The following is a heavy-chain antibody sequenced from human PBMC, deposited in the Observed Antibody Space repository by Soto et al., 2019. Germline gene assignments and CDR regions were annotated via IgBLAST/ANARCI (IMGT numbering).Heavy chain of an antibody. D-gene: IGHD3-22*01. V-gene: IGHV3-30*18. J-gene: IGHJ4*02. CDR2: ISYDGSNK. CDR1: GFTFSSYG. Sequence: QVQLVESGGGVVQPGRSLRLSCAASGFTFSSYGMHWVRQAPGKGLEWVAVISYDGSNKYYADSVKGRFTISRDNSKNXLYLQMNRLGAEDTAVYYCANGAAYYYDSSGLIDYWGQGTLVTVSS. CDR3: ANGAAYYYDSSGLIDY.